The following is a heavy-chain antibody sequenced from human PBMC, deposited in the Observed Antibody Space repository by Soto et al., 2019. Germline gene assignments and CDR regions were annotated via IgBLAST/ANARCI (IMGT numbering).Heavy chain of an antibody. D-gene: IGHD3-16*02. Sequence: ASVKVSCKASGYTFTSYAMHWVRQAPGQRLEWMGWINAGNGNTKYSQKFQGRVTITRDTSASTAYMELSSLRSEDTAVYYCARDFYDYVWGSYRSYYYYYGMDVWGQGTTVTVSS. CDR3: ARDFYDYVWGSYRSYYYYYGMDV. V-gene: IGHV1-3*01. CDR2: INAGNGNT. CDR1: GYTFTSYA. J-gene: IGHJ6*02.